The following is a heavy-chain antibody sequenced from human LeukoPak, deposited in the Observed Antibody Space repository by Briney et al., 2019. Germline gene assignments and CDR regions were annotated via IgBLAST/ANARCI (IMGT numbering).Heavy chain of an antibody. D-gene: IGHD6-19*01. CDR2: ISYDGSNK. CDR3: AKVEQWLAYCYYYGMDV. V-gene: IGHV3-30*18. J-gene: IGHJ6*02. Sequence: GGSLRLSCAASGFTFSSYGMHWVRQAPGKGLEWVAVISYDGSNKYYADSVKGRFTISRDNSKNTLYLQMNSLRAEDTAVYYCAKVEQWLAYCYYYGMDVWGQGTTVTVSS. CDR1: GFTFSSYG.